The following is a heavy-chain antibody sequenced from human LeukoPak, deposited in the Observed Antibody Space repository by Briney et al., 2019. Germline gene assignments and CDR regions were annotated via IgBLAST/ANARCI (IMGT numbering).Heavy chain of an antibody. CDR2: SDPEDGER. CDR1: GKTLSDLS. J-gene: IGHJ4*02. V-gene: IGHV1-24*01. Sequence: ASVKVSCKVSGKTLSDLSIHWLRQPPGKGLESLGGSDPEDGERSYAQMFQGRVTMTEDTSIDTAYMELSSLRSEDTAVYYCVTGFTTMAVDYFDYWGQGTLVTVSP. D-gene: IGHD5-18*01. CDR3: VTGFTTMAVDYFDY.